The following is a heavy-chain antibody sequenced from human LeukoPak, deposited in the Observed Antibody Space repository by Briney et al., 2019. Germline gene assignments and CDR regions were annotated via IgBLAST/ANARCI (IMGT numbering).Heavy chain of an antibody. Sequence: PSQTLSLTRTVSGGSISSGSYYWSWIRQPAGKGLEWIGRIYTSGSTNYNPSLKSRVTISVDTSKNQFSLKLSSVTAADTAVYYCASGVRGVIPFYYYGMDVWGQGTTVTVSS. CDR1: GGSISSGSYY. J-gene: IGHJ6*02. D-gene: IGHD3-10*01. CDR3: ASGVRGVIPFYYYGMDV. CDR2: IYTSGST. V-gene: IGHV4-61*02.